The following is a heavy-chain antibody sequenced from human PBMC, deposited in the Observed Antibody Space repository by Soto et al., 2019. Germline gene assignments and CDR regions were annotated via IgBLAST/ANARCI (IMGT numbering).Heavy chain of an antibody. CDR3: ARYISSQGFQA. J-gene: IGHJ5*02. CDR2: MLANSGDT. CDR1: GYIFTNFD. D-gene: IGHD2-15*01. V-gene: IGHV1-8*01. Sequence: QVQLVQPGAEVRKPGASGKGSCKASGYIFTNFDFNWGRQATGQGLEWIGWMLANSGDTGHDQQFQCRVRMIRDTSMSTASVERLCLRPWDTAVYYCARYISSQGFQAWCQGTLVFVSS.